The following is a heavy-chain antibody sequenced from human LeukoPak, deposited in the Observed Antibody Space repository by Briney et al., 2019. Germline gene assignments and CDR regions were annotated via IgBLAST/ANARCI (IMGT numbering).Heavy chain of an antibody. V-gene: IGHV3-9*01. CDR2: ISWNSGSI. CDR1: GFTFDDYA. Sequence: GGSLRLSCAASGFTFDDYAMHWVRQAPGKGLEWVSGISWNSGSIGYADSVKGRFTISRDNAKNSLYLQMNSLRAEDTALYYCAKDSLSTPVALRHFDWYYPTGYMDVWGKGTTVTVSS. CDR3: AKDSLSTPVALRHFDWYYPTGYMDV. J-gene: IGHJ6*03. D-gene: IGHD3-9*01.